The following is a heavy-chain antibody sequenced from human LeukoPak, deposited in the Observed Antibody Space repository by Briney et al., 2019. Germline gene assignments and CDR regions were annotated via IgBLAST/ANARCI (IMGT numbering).Heavy chain of an antibody. CDR1: GFTFSSYA. Sequence: AGGSLSLSCAASGFTFSSYALSWVCQRPGQGLEWVSASSGSGGSTYYADSVKGRFTISRDNSKNTLYLQMNSLRAEDTAVYYCAKDQGYSGSYSLGWFDPWGQGTLVTVSS. CDR3: AKDQGYSGSYSLGWFDP. J-gene: IGHJ5*02. V-gene: IGHV3-23*01. CDR2: SSGSGGST. D-gene: IGHD1-26*01.